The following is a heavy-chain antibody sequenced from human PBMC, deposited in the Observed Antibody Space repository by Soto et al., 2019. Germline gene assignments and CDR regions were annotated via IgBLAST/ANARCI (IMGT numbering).Heavy chain of an antibody. V-gene: IGHV3-23*01. CDR1: GFTFSIFA. D-gene: IGHD6-19*01. J-gene: IGHJ4*02. CDR2: IGGSGDSR. Sequence: LRLSCTPSGFTFSIFAMGWVRQAPGKGLEWVSAIGGSGDSRYYADSVKGRFAIFRDNSKNTLYLQMNSLRAEDTAVYYCAKTAEEVAGTVYGHWGQGTLVTVSS. CDR3: AKTAEEVAGTVYGH.